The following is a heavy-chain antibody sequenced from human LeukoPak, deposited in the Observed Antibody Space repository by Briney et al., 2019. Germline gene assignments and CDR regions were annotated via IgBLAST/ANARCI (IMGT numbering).Heavy chain of an antibody. CDR3: ARGLGATAPGYDAFDI. Sequence: PSETLSLTCTVSGGSISSYYWSWIRQPPGKGLEWIGYIYYSGSTNYNPSLKGRVTISVDTSKDQFSLKLSSVTAADTAVYYCARGLGATAPGYDAFDIWGQGTMVTVSS. J-gene: IGHJ3*02. V-gene: IGHV4-59*08. D-gene: IGHD3-16*01. CDR2: IYYSGST. CDR1: GGSISSYY.